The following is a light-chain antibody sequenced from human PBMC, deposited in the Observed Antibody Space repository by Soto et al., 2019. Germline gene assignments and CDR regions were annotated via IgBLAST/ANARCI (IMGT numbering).Light chain of an antibody. Sequence: EIVLTQSPLSLSVSLGEPASISCRSSQSLTHSSGYNYLDWYLLKPGQPPQLLIYLGSNRGSGVPDRFSASGSGTDFTLTSSRVETEDAGFYFCMQPHQTLITFGQGTRLEIQ. CDR1: QSLTHSSGYNY. CDR2: LGS. CDR3: MQPHQTLIT. V-gene: IGKV2-28*01. J-gene: IGKJ5*01.